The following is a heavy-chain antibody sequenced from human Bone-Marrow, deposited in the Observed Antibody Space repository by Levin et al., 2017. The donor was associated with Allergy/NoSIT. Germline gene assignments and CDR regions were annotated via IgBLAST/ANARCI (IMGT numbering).Heavy chain of an antibody. CDR1: GFTFSSYS. J-gene: IGHJ4*02. V-gene: IGHV3-21*01. D-gene: IGHD4-17*01. CDR3: ARDTPLIYGDYGG. CDR2: ISSSSSYI. Sequence: GGSLRLSCAASGFTFSSYSMNWVRQAPGKGLEWVSSISSSSSYIYYADSVKGRFTISRDNAKNSLYLQMNSLRAEDTAVYYCARDTPLIYGDYGGWGQGTLVTVSS.